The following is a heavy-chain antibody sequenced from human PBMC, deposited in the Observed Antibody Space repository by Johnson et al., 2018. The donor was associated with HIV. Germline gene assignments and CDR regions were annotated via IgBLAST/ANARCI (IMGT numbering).Heavy chain of an antibody. V-gene: IGHV3-53*01. CDR2: IYSGGST. CDR1: GFTVSSNY. Sequence: VQLVESGGGLIQPGGSLRLSCAASGFTVSSNYMNWVRQAPGKGLEWVSVIYSGGSTYYADSVKGRFTISRDNSKNTLYLQMNSLRAEDTAVYYCARGRSTTAGWDDAFNIWGQGTMVTVSS. D-gene: IGHD4-17*01. CDR3: ARGRSTTAGWDDAFNI. J-gene: IGHJ3*02.